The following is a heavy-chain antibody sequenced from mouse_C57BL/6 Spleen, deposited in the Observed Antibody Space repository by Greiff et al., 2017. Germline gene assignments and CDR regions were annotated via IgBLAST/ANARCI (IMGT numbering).Heavy chain of an antibody. V-gene: IGHV1-69*01. D-gene: IGHD6-1*01. CDR1: GYTFTSYW. J-gene: IGHJ3*01. CDR3: ARGEDFPLLAY. CDR2: IDPSDSYT. Sequence: QVQLQQPGAELVMPGASVKLSCKASGYTFTSYWMHWVKQRPGQGLEWIGEIDPSDSYTNYNQKFKGKSTLTVDKSSSTAYMQLSSLTSEDSAVYYCARGEDFPLLAYWGQGTLVTVSA.